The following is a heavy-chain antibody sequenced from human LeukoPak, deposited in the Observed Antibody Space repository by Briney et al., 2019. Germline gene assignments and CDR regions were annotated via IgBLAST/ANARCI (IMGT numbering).Heavy chain of an antibody. D-gene: IGHD3-22*01. J-gene: IGHJ4*02. CDR3: AKGYSSLDS. CDR2: ITSGGTNI. CDR1: GFNFSNHA. Sequence: GGSLRLSCAASGFNFSNHAMNWVRQAPGKGLEWVSVITSGGTNIYYAGSVRGRFTISRDNSKNTLYLQMNSLRAEDTAVYYCAKGYSSLDSWGQGTLVTVSS. V-gene: IGHV3-23*01.